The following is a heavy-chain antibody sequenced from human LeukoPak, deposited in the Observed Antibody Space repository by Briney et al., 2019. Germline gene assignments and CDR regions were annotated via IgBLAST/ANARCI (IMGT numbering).Heavy chain of an antibody. CDR2: IYYSGST. Sequence: SETLSLTCTVSDGSVSSGSYYWSWIRQPPGKGLEWIGYIYYSGSTNYNPSLKSRVTISVDTSKNQFSLKLCSVTAADTAVYYCARVLWFGELFHFDYWGQGTLVTVSS. CDR1: DGSVSSGSYY. D-gene: IGHD3-10*01. CDR3: ARVLWFGELFHFDY. J-gene: IGHJ4*02. V-gene: IGHV4-61*01.